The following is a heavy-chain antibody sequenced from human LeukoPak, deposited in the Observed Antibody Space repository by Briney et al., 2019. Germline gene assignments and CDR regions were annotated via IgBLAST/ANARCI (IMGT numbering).Heavy chain of an antibody. CDR2: IKQDGTEI. J-gene: IGHJ4*02. CDR3: ARTPGGADY. Sequence: GGSLRLSCAASGFTFNNYWMTWFRQAPGKGLEWVANIKQDGTEIFYVDSVRGRFIISRDNAENSLYLQMNSLRVEDTAVYYCARTPGGADYWGQGTLVTASS. D-gene: IGHD3-10*01. V-gene: IGHV3-7*01. CDR1: GFTFNNYW.